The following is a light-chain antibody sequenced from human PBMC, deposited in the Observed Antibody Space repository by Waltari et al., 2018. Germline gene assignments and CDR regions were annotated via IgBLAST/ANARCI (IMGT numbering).Light chain of an antibody. J-gene: IGKJ3*01. Sequence: DIQLTQSPSTLSASVGDRVTIICRASQRLCSYLAWYQQKPGKAPKLLIYKTSSLETGVPSSFSGTGSGTEFTLTISSLQPDDIATYYCQQYNSYPFTFGPGTKVDIK. CDR3: QQYNSYPFT. CDR1: QRLCSY. CDR2: KTS. V-gene: IGKV1-5*03.